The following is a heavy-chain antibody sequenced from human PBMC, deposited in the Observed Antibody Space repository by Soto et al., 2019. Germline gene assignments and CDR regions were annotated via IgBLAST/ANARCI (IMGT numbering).Heavy chain of an antibody. D-gene: IGHD3-10*01. Sequence: QVQLIQSGAEVKTSGSSVKVSCTALGGPSNNYGDSWVRQAPGQGLEWMGGIVPVFGTANYAPKFHGRLRITADDSTRTVNMELRSLTSDYTADYYCAKFQGSGSYYDDDFWGQGTPVTVSS. J-gene: IGHJ4*02. CDR1: GGPSNNYG. V-gene: IGHV1-69*01. CDR3: AKFQGSGSYYDDDF. CDR2: IVPVFGTA.